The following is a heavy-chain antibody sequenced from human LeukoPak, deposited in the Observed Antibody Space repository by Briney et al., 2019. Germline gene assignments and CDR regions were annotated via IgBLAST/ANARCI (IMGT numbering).Heavy chain of an antibody. D-gene: IGHD2-2*01. CDR3: AKELIVVVPAAILNYYYYGMDV. CDR1: GFTVSSNY. CDR2: ISGSGGST. V-gene: IGHV3-23*01. Sequence: GGSLRLSCAASGFTVSSNYMSWVRQAPGKGLEWVSAISGSGGSTYYADSVKGRFTISRDNSKNTLYLQMNSLRAEDTAVYYCAKELIVVVPAAILNYYYYGMDVWGQGTTVTVSS. J-gene: IGHJ6*02.